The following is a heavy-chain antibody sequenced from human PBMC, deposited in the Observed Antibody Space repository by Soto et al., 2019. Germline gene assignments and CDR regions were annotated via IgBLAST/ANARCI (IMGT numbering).Heavy chain of an antibody. Sequence: QVQLVESGGGVVQPGRSLRLSCAASGFSFSSYGMHWVRQAPGKGLEWLAVIWYDGSKKYYADSVKGRFTVSRDNSENTLYLQMNSLTAEDTAVYYCASEDDYGDYAPGGYWAQGTLVIVSS. D-gene: IGHD4-17*01. CDR3: ASEDDYGDYAPGGY. CDR1: GFSFSSYG. J-gene: IGHJ4*02. CDR2: IWYDGSKK. V-gene: IGHV3-33*01.